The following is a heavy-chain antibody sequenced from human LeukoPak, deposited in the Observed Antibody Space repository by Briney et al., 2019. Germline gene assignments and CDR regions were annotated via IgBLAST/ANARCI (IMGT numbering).Heavy chain of an antibody. Sequence: SDTLSLTCTVSGGSISNDYWSWIRQPPGKGLERIGYISYSVSTNYNPSLKSRVTISVDTSKNQSSLKLRSVTAADTAVYYCAREKGSSGWYNTEHFDLWGRGTLVTISS. V-gene: IGHV4-59*12. CDR1: GGSISNDY. D-gene: IGHD6-19*01. CDR2: ISYSVST. CDR3: AREKGSSGWYNTEHFDL. J-gene: IGHJ2*01.